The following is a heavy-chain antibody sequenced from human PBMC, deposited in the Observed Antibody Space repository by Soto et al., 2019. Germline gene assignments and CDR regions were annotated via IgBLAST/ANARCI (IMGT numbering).Heavy chain of an antibody. J-gene: IGHJ6*02. CDR2: IIPIFGTA. D-gene: IGHD2-2*01. Sequence: ASLKVYCKTSGDTFSSYAISCVRHTPGQGLELMGGIIPIFGTANYAQKFQGRVTITADESTSTAYMELSSLRSEDTAVYYCGYCSSTSCYSYYYGMEVWGQGTTVTVSS. V-gene: IGHV1-69*13. CDR3: GYCSSTSCYSYYYGMEV. CDR1: GDTFSSYA.